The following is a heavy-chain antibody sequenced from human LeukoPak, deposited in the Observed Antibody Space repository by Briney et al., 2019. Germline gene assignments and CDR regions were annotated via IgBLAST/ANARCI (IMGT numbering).Heavy chain of an antibody. Sequence: GSLRLSCAASGFTFSDYYMSWIRQAPGKGLEWVGSIYYSGSTYYNPSLKSRVTISVDTSKNQFSLKLSSVTAADTAVYYCARSNRYCSGGSCYYFDYWGQGTLVTVSS. CDR3: ARSNRYCSGGSCYYFDY. CDR1: GFTFSDYY. D-gene: IGHD2-15*01. CDR2: IYYSGST. J-gene: IGHJ4*02. V-gene: IGHV4-38-2*01.